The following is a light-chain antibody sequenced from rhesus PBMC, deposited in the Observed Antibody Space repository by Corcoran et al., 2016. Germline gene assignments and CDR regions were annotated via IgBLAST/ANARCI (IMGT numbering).Light chain of an antibody. V-gene: IGKV1-43*01. J-gene: IGKJ4*01. CDR1: QGMSTY. CDR2: AAS. Sequence: DIQMTQSPSSLSASVGDRVTITCRASQGMSTYLNWYQQKPGKAPKRLIYAASSLERGVPSRFSGNGSWTDFTLTISNLQPEDFATYYCLQYNSNPLTFGGGTKVEIK. CDR3: LQYNSNPLT.